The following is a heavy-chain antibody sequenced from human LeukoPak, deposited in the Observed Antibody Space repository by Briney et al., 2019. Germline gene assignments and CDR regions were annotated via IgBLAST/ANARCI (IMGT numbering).Heavy chain of an antibody. CDR1: GYSISSGYY. Sequence: SETLSLTCTVSGYSISSGYYWGWIRQPPGKGLEWIGSIYHSGSTYYNPSLKSRVTISVDTSKNQFSLKLSSVTAADTAVYYCARLGISAADTFDYWGQGTLVTVSS. J-gene: IGHJ4*02. D-gene: IGHD6-13*01. CDR3: ARLGISAADTFDY. CDR2: IYHSGST. V-gene: IGHV4-38-2*02.